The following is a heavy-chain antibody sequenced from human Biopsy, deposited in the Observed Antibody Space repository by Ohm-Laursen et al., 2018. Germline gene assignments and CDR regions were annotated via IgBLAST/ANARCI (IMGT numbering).Heavy chain of an antibody. D-gene: IGHD5-18*01. V-gene: IGHV3-30*18. Sequence: SLRLSCTASGFTFNNYGMQRVRQAPGKGLEWVAFIFYDGSNTYYADSVKGRFTISRDNSRDTLYLQMSSLRAEDTAVYYCAKDRYNYTPIGGFSMDVWGQGTTVTVSS. CDR2: IFYDGSNT. J-gene: IGHJ6*02. CDR1: GFTFNNYG. CDR3: AKDRYNYTPIGGFSMDV.